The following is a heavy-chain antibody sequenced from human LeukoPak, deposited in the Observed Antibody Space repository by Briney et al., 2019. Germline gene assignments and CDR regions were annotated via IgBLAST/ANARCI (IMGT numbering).Heavy chain of an antibody. J-gene: IGHJ4*02. Sequence: GGSLRLSCAASGFTFSSYGMSWVRQAPGKGLEWVSAIRGSGGSTYYADSVKGRFTISRDNSKNTLYLQMNSLRAEDTAVYYCAKGEEQYYHGSGSWGPYYFDDWGQGTLVTVSS. CDR3: AKGEEQYYHGSGSWGPYYFDD. CDR2: IRGSGGST. D-gene: IGHD3-10*01. CDR1: GFTFSSYG. V-gene: IGHV3-23*01.